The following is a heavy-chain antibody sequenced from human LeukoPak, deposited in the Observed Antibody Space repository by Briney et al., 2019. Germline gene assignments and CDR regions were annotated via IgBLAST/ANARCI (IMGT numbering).Heavy chain of an antibody. Sequence: PGGSLRLSCAASGFTFSSYWMTWVRQTPGKGLEWVANIKQDGSEKYYVDSVKGRFTMSRDNAKNSLYLQMNSLRVEDTAVYFCARSGLYYDILTGNYKGGGYYYECWGQGTLVTVSS. V-gene: IGHV3-7*05. CDR2: IKQDGSEK. J-gene: IGHJ4*02. CDR1: GFTFSSYW. D-gene: IGHD3-9*01. CDR3: ARSGLYYDILTGNYKGGGYYYEC.